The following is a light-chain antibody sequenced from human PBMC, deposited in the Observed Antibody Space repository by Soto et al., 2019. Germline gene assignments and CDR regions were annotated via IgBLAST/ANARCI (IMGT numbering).Light chain of an antibody. CDR1: QSISDY. V-gene: IGKV1-39*01. Sequence: DIQMTQSPFSLSASLGDRVTITCRASQSISDYLNWYQQKPGKGPKLLIFAASSLQVGVPSRFSGSGSGTDFTLTISSLQPEDFATYFCQQYDNLPLFGGGTKVDIK. CDR2: AAS. J-gene: IGKJ4*01. CDR3: QQYDNLPL.